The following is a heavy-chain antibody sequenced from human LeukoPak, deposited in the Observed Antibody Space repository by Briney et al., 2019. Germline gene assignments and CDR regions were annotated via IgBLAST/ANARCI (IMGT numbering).Heavy chain of an antibody. J-gene: IGHJ4*02. V-gene: IGHV3-7*01. CDR3: ARDDGYPGYCSGGSCNGPFDY. CDR2: IKQDGSEK. Sequence: GESLRLSCAASGFTFSSYWMSWVRQAPGKGLEWVANIKQDGSEKYYVDSVKGRFTISRDNAKNSLYLQMNSLRAEDTAVYYCARDDGYPGYCSGGSCNGPFDYWGQGTLVTVSS. CDR1: GFTFSSYW. D-gene: IGHD2-15*01.